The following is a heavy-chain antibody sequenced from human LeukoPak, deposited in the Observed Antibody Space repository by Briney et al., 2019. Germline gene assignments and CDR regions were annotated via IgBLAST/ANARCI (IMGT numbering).Heavy chain of an antibody. CDR3: ARAPYDFWSGYHFDY. Sequence: SETLSLTCTVSGGSISSYYWSWIRQPPGKGLEWIGYIYYSGSTNYNPPLKSRVTISVDTSKNQFSLKLSSVTAADTAVYYCARAPYDFWSGYHFDYWGQGTLVTVSS. CDR1: GGSISSYY. J-gene: IGHJ4*02. D-gene: IGHD3-3*01. V-gene: IGHV4-59*01. CDR2: IYYSGST.